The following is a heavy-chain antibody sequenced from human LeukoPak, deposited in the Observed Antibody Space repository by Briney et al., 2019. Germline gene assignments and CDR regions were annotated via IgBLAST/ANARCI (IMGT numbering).Heavy chain of an antibody. CDR3: AREGGIAARPWFDP. V-gene: IGHV4-61*02. Sequence: PSETLSLTCTVSGGSISSGSYYWSWIRQPAGKGLEWIGRIYTSGSTNYNPFLKSRVTISVDTSKNQFSLKLSSVPAADTAVYYCAREGGIAARPWFDPWGQGTLVTVSS. J-gene: IGHJ5*02. CDR2: IYTSGST. D-gene: IGHD6-6*01. CDR1: GGSISSGSYY.